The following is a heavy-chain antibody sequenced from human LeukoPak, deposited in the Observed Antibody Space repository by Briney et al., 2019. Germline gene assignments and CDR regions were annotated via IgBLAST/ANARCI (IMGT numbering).Heavy chain of an antibody. Sequence: SQTLSLTCAISGDSVSSNSATWNWIRQSPSRGLEWLGRTYYRSKWYKYYAVSVKGRITINPDTSKNQFSLQLNSVTPEDTAVYYCARRQVDWGSSFDYWGQGTLVTVSS. V-gene: IGHV6-1*01. J-gene: IGHJ4*02. D-gene: IGHD3/OR15-3a*01. CDR2: TYYRSKWYK. CDR3: ARRQVDWGSSFDY. CDR1: GDSVSSNSAT.